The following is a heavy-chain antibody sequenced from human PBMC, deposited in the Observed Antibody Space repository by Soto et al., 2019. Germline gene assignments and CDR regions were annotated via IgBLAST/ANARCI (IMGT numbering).Heavy chain of an antibody. CDR3: ARGGYYDSSGSRNYYYYGMNV. Sequence: ASVKVSCKASGYTFTSYGINWARQAPGQGLEWLGWISAYDGNTNYAQILQGRVSMTTDTSTNTAYMELRSLRSDDTAMYYCARGGYYDSSGSRNYYYYGMNVWGQGTTVTVSS. CDR1: GYTFTSYG. D-gene: IGHD3-22*01. J-gene: IGHJ6*02. CDR2: ISAYDGNT. V-gene: IGHV1-18*01.